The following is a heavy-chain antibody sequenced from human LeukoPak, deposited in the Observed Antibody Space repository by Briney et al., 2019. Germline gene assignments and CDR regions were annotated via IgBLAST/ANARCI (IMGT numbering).Heavy chain of an antibody. CDR3: ARGPSRNWFDP. Sequence: SETLSLICTVSGGSISSYYWSWIRQPPGKGLEWIGYVYYSGSTNYNPSLRSRVTVSVDTSKNQFSLKLSSVTTTDTAIYYCARGPSRNWFDPWGQGTLVTVSS. CDR2: VYYSGST. V-gene: IGHV4-59*01. J-gene: IGHJ5*02. D-gene: IGHD2-2*01. CDR1: GGSISSYY.